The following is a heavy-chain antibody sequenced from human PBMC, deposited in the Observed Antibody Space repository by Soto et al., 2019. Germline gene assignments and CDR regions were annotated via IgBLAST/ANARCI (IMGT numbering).Heavy chain of an antibody. CDR2: INPSGGST. J-gene: IGHJ4*02. D-gene: IGHD6-13*01. Sequence: ASVKVSCKASGYTFTSYYMHWVRQAPGQGLEWMGIINPSGGSTSYAQKFQGRVTITRDTSASTAYMELSSLRSEDTAVYYCARDGAAGVFDYWGQGTLVTVSS. CDR1: GYTFTSYY. V-gene: IGHV1-46*01. CDR3: ARDGAAGVFDY.